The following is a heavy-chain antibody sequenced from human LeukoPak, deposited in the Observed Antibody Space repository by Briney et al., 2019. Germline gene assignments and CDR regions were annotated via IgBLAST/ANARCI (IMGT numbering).Heavy chain of an antibody. J-gene: IGHJ5*02. CDR3: ARGTAYCSGGSCSNNWFDP. V-gene: IGHV4-38-2*01. D-gene: IGHD2-15*01. Sequence: PSETLYLTCAVSGYSISSGYYWGWIRQPPGKGLEWIGSIYHSGSTYYNPSLKSRVTISVDTSKNQFSLKLSSVTAADTAVYYCARGTAYCSGGSCSNNWFDPWGQGTLVTVSS. CDR2: IYHSGST. CDR1: GYSISSGYY.